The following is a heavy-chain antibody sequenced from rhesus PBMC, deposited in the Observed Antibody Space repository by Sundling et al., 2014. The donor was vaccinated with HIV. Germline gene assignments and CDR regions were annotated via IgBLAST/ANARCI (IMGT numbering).Heavy chain of an antibody. CDR1: GFTFSSYA. J-gene: IGHJ4*01. CDR3: VRTLAAAGTPDRLHFDY. Sequence: EVQLVETGGGLVQPGGSLKFSCTASGFTFSSYAMSWVHQAPGKGLEWVSAINSGGGSTYYADSVKGRFTLSRDNSKNTLSLQMNSLRAEDTAVYYCVRTLAAAGTPDRLHFDYWGQGVLVTVSS. V-gene: IGHV3-103*01. CDR2: INSGGGST. D-gene: IGHD6-25*01.